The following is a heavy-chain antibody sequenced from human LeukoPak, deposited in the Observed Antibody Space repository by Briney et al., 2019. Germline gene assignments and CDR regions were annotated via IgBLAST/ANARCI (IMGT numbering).Heavy chain of an antibody. J-gene: IGHJ4*02. CDR2: IYYSGST. CDR1: GGSISSYY. D-gene: IGHD6-13*01. CDR3: ARDRSSSWYERGFDY. Sequence: SETLSLTCTVSGGSISSYYWSWIRQPPGKGLEWIGYIYYSGSTNYNPSLKSRVTISVDTSKNQFSPKLSSVTAADTAVYYCARDRSSSWYERGFDYWGQGTLVTVSS. V-gene: IGHV4-59*01.